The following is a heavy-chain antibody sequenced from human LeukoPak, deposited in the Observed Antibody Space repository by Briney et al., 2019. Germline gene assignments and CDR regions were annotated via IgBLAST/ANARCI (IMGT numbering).Heavy chain of an antibody. CDR2: INHSGST. CDR1: GGSFSGYY. V-gene: IGHV4-34*01. J-gene: IGHJ6*03. D-gene: IGHD5-18*01. CDR3: ARGSRYSYGFGRTYYYYYMDV. Sequence: SETLSLTCAVYGGSFSGYYWSWIRRPPGKGLEWIGEINHSGSTNYNPSLKSRVTISVDTSKNQFSLKLSSVTAADTAVYYCARGSRYSYGFGRTYYYYYMDVWGKGTTVTVSS.